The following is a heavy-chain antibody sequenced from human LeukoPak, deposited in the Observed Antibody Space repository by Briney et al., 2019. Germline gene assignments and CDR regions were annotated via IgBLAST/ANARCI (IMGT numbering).Heavy chain of an antibody. D-gene: IGHD2-2*03. CDR1: GYTFTSYG. J-gene: IGHJ6*03. CDR3: ARDGYCSSTSCYSKVYYYYYYMDV. V-gene: IGHV1-18*01. Sequence: ASVKVSCKASGYTFTSYGISWVRQAPGQGLEWMGWISAYNGNTNYAQKLQGRVTVTTDTSTSTAYMELRSLRSDDTAVYYCARDGYCSSTSCYSKVYYYYYYMDVWGKGTTVTVSS. CDR2: ISAYNGNT.